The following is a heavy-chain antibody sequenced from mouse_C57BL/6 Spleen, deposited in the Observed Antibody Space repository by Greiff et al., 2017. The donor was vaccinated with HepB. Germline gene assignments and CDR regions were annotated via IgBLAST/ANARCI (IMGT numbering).Heavy chain of an antibody. CDR2: IDPEDGDT. V-gene: IGHV14-1*01. J-gene: IGHJ4*01. Sequence: EVQLQQSGAELVRPGASVKLSCTASGFNIKDYYMHWVKQRPEQGLEWIGRIDPEDGDTEYAPKFQGKATMTADTSSNTAYLQLSSLTSEDTAVYYCTTKGYDPYYYAMDYWGQGTSVTVSS. D-gene: IGHD2-2*01. CDR3: TTKGYDPYYYAMDY. CDR1: GFNIKDYY.